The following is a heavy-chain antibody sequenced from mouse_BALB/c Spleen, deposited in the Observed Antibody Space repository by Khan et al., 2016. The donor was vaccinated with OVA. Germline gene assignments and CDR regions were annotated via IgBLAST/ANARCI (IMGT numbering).Heavy chain of an antibody. CDR2: ISDGGSYT. D-gene: IGHD1-1*02. CDR1: GFTFSDYY. CDR3: ARAGYGGFAY. Sequence: EVELVESGGGLVKPGGSLKLSCAASGFTFSDYYMYWVRQTPEKRLEWVATISDGGSYTYYPDSVKGRFTLSRANAKNNLYLQMSSLKSEDTAMYYCARAGYGGFAYWGQGTLVTVSA. V-gene: IGHV5-4*02. J-gene: IGHJ3*01.